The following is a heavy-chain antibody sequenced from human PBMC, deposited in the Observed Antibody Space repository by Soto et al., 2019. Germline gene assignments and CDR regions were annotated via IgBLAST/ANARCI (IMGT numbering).Heavy chain of an antibody. V-gene: IGHV1-69*10. J-gene: IGHJ4*02. CDR2: IIPILGTP. CDR1: GDTFSSYA. D-gene: IGHD3-22*01. Sequence: SVKVCCKTSGDTFSSYAISWVRQAPGQGLEWMGGIIPILGTPSYAQKFQGRVTITADKSTSTAYMELSSLRPEDTAVDYCAREKSRYDRSGYYRPDYWGQGTLVTVPS. CDR3: AREKSRYDRSGYYRPDY.